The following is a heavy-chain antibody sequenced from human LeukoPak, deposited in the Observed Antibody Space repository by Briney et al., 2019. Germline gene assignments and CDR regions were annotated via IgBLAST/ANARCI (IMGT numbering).Heavy chain of an antibody. V-gene: IGHV3-43*02. CDR3: ARGYGGEGFDY. CDR1: GLPIADFA. Sequence: GGSLRLSCVASGLPIADFAMHWVRQAPGKGLEWVSLISGDGVSTFYADSVKGRFSVSRDNSKNSLYLEMNSLRTEDAAMYYCARGYGGEGFDYWGQGTLVTVSS. CDR2: ISGDGVST. J-gene: IGHJ4*02. D-gene: IGHD4-23*01.